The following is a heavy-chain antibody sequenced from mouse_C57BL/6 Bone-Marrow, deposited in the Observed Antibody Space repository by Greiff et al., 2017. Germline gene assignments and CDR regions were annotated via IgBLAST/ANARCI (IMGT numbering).Heavy chain of an antibody. CDR1: GFNIKDDY. CDR3: TTHYDYLWFAY. V-gene: IGHV14-4*01. D-gene: IGHD2-4*01. J-gene: IGHJ3*01. Sequence: EVQLQQSGAELVRPGASVKLSCTASGFNIKDDYMHWVKQRPEQGLEWIGWIDPENGDPEYASKFQGKATITADTSSNTAYLQLSSLTSEDTAVYYCTTHYDYLWFAYWGQGTLVTVSA. CDR2: IDPENGDP.